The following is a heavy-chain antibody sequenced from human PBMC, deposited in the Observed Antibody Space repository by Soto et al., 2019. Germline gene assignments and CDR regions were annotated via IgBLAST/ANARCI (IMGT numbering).Heavy chain of an antibody. CDR3: TRALGKIRWPYHFDY. J-gene: IGHJ4*02. D-gene: IGHD4-17*01. V-gene: IGHV3-49*03. CDR1: GFTFGDYA. Sequence: GGSLRLSCTASGFTFGDYAMSWFRQAPGKGLEWVGFIRSKAYGGTTEYAASVKGRFTISRDDSKSIAYLQMNSLKTEDTAVYYCTRALGKIRWPYHFDYWGQGTLVTVSS. CDR2: IRSKAYGGTT.